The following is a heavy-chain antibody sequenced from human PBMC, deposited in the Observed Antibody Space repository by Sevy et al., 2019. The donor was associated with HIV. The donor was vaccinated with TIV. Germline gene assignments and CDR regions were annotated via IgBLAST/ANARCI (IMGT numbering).Heavy chain of an antibody. CDR3: ARKGGDCSSTSCYEGVIDY. Sequence: SETLSLTCTVSGGSISSGNYYWSWIRQPAGKGLEWIGRIYTSGSTNYNPSLKSRVTISVDTYNNQFFLKLSSGAAAETAVHYCARKGGDCSSTSCYEGVIDYWGQGTLVTVSS. CDR1: GGSISSGNYY. CDR2: IYTSGST. D-gene: IGHD2-2*01. J-gene: IGHJ4*02. V-gene: IGHV4-61*02.